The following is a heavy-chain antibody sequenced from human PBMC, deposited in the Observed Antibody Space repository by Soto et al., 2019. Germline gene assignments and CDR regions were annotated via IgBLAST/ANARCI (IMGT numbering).Heavy chain of an antibody. Sequence: SETLSLTCTVSGGSIGSSDYYWGWIRQPPEKGLEWIGNVNHLGTTYYNPSLRGRVTISADMSKNQFSLKLNSVTAADTAVYYCAGMFVPASRLSCLDSWDQGTRVTVSS. CDR3: AGMFVPASRLSCLDS. D-gene: IGHD2-15*01. CDR1: GGSIGSSDYY. V-gene: IGHV4-39*01. J-gene: IGHJ4*02. CDR2: VNHLGTT.